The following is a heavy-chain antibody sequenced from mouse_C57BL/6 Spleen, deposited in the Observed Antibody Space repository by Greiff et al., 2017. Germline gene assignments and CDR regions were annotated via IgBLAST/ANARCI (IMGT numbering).Heavy chain of an antibody. D-gene: IGHD6-1*01. CDR3: ARYMCLYSFEC. V-gene: IGHV7-3*01. Sequence: EVKLVESGGGLVQPGGSLSLSCAASGFTFTDYYMSWVRQPPGKALEWLGFIRNKANGYTTEYSASVKGRFTISRDNSQSILYLQMNALRAEDSATYSCARYMCLYSFECWGPSTTLSVSS. CDR1: GFTFTDYY. J-gene: IGHJ2*01. CDR2: IRNKANGYTT.